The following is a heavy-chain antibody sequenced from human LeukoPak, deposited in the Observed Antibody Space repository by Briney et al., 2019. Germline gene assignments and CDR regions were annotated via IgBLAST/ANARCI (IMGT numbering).Heavy chain of an antibody. D-gene: IGHD6-19*01. Sequence: SETLSLTCTVSGGSISSYYWNWIRQPPGKGLDWIGYSYYSGSTNYNPSLKSRVTISVDTYKKQFSLQLNSVTPEDTAVYYCAREATGWRPLDFWGQGTLVTVSS. CDR2: SYYSGST. CDR3: AREATGWRPLDF. J-gene: IGHJ4*02. CDR1: GGSISSYY. V-gene: IGHV4-59*12.